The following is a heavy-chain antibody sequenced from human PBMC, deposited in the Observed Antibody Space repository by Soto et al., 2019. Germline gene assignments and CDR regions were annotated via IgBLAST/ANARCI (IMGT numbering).Heavy chain of an antibody. J-gene: IGHJ4*02. CDR1: GFSFNTYE. CDR3: AYGGSCHY. D-gene: IGHD1-26*01. Sequence: EVQLVESGGGLVQPGGSLRLSCAASGFSFNTYEMNWVRQAPGKGLEWVSYISSSGSTIYYADSVKGRFTVSRDNGKNSLYLQKNSLRAEDTAVYYCAYGGSCHYWGQGTQVTVSS. CDR2: ISSSGSTI. V-gene: IGHV3-48*03.